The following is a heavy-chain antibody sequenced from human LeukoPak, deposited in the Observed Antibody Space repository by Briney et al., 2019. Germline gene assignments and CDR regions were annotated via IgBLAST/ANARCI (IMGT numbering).Heavy chain of an antibody. J-gene: IGHJ5*01. D-gene: IGHD3-10*01. Sequence: ASVKVSCKASGYTFTSYDINWVRQATGQGLEWMGWMNPNSGNTGYAQKFQGRVTMTRNTSISTAYMELSSLRSEDTAVYYCAGVDLFLWFGDPSGGFDPWGQGTLVTVSS. V-gene: IGHV1-8*01. CDR3: AGVDLFLWFGDPSGGFDP. CDR2: MNPNSGNT. CDR1: GYTFTSYD.